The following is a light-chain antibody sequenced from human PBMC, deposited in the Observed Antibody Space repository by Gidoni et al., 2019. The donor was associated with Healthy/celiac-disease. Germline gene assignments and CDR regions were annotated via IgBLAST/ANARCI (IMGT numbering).Light chain of an antibody. CDR1: QSVSSRY. V-gene: IGKV3-20*01. CDR3: QQYGSSPT. CDR2: GAS. J-gene: IGKJ1*01. Sequence: MLLTQSPGTLSLSPGEKATLSCRASQSVSSRYLAWYQQKPGQAPRLLIYGASSRATGIPDRCSGRGSGTDFTITSSRLEAEDVAVYYCQQYGSSPTFGQXTKVEIK.